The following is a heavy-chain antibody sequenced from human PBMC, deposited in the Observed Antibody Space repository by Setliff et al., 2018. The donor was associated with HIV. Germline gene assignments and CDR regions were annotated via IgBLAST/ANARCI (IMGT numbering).Heavy chain of an antibody. CDR1: GYTLTDYS. CDR2: SNPNSGDT. V-gene: IGHV1-2*02. CDR3: ARSTTAD. J-gene: IGHJ4*02. D-gene: IGHD4-17*01. Sequence: ASVKVSCKASGYTLTDYSIHWVRQAPGQGLEWMGWSNPNSGDTKYAQNFQGRVTMTRDTSISTAYMELNRLRSDDTAVYYCARSTTADWGQGTLVTVSS.